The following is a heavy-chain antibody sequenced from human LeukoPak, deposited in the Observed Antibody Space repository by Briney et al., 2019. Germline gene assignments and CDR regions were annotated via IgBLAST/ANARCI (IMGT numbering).Heavy chain of an antibody. CDR3: ARNVDTTYYYYYMDV. J-gene: IGHJ6*03. D-gene: IGHD5-18*01. CDR2: IYSGGST. V-gene: IGHV3-53*01. CDR1: GFTVSSNY. Sequence: GGSLRLSCAASGFTVSSNYMSWVRQAPGKGLEWVSVIYSGGSTYYADSVKGRFTISRDNAKNSLYLQMNSLRAEDTAVYYCARNVDTTYYYYYMDVWGKGTTVTVSS.